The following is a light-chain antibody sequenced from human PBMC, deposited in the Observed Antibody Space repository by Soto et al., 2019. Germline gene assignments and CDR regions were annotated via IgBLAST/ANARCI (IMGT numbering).Light chain of an antibody. V-gene: IGKV1-27*01. CDR2: AAS. J-gene: IGKJ1*01. CDR3: QKYSGAPPT. CDR1: QAISIY. Sequence: DIQMTQSPSSLSTSVGDRVTITCRASQAISIYLAWYQQKPGKVPKLLIYAASTLQSGVPSRFCGSGSGTDFTLTISSLQPEDVATYYCQKYSGAPPTFGQGTKVEIK.